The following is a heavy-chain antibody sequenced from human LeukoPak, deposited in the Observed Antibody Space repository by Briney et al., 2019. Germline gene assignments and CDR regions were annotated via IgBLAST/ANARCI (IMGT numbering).Heavy chain of an antibody. Sequence: PGGSLRLSCAASGFTFSSYSMNWVRQAPGKGLEWVSSISSSSSYIYYADSVKGRFTISRDNAKNSLYLQMNSLRAEDTAVYYCARDGSYYYDSSGYPAPAEFDYWGQGTLVTVSS. CDR3: ARDGSYYYDSSGYPAPAEFDY. CDR2: ISSSSSYI. CDR1: GFTFSSYS. V-gene: IGHV3-21*01. J-gene: IGHJ4*02. D-gene: IGHD3-22*01.